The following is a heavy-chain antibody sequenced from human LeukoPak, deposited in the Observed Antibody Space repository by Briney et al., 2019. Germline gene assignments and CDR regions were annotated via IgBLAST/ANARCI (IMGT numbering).Heavy chain of an antibody. D-gene: IGHD3-3*01. V-gene: IGHV4-39*01. CDR2: IYYSGST. CDR3: ARRPQTYYDFWSGHRFDY. J-gene: IGHJ4*02. Sequence: PSETLSLTCTVSGGSISSSSYYWGWIRQPPGKGLEWIGSIYYSGSTYYNPSLKSRVTISVDTSKNQFSLKLSSVTAADTAVYYCARRPQTYYDFWSGHRFDYWGQGTLVTVSS. CDR1: GGSISSSSYY.